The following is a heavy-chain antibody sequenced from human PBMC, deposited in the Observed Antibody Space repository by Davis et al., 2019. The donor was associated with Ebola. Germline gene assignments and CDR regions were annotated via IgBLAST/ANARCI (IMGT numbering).Heavy chain of an antibody. D-gene: IGHD3-10*01. Sequence: PSETLSLTCAASGFTFNNYGMHWVRQALGKGLEWVSVIWYDDGKFKYYSDSVKGRFSISRDNSKNTLYLQMDSLGADDTAVYYCARGPGSRESIYRCDFWGQGTLVTVSS. CDR3: ARGPGSRESIYRCDF. V-gene: IGHV3-33*01. J-gene: IGHJ4*02. CDR2: IWYDDGKFK. CDR1: GFTFNNYG.